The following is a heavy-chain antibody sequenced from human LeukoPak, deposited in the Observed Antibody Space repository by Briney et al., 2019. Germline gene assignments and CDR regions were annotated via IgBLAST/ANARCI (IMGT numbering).Heavy chain of an antibody. CDR1: GGSFSGYY. J-gene: IGHJ4*02. CDR2: INHSAST. CDR3: ARSIRFSSSSFGY. D-gene: IGHD6-6*01. V-gene: IGHV4-34*01. Sequence: SETLSLTCAVYGGSFSGYYWSWIRQPPGKGLEWIGEINHSASTNYNPSLKSRVTISVDTSKNQFSLKLSSVTAADTAVYYCARSIRFSSSSFGYWGQGTLVTVSS.